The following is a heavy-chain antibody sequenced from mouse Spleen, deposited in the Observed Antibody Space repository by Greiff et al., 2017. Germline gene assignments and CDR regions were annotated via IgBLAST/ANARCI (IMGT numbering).Heavy chain of an antibody. CDR3: ASDGYPFAY. CDR2: ISYSGST. CDR1: GYSITSDYA. Sequence: VQLQQSGPGLVKPSQSLSLTCTVTGYSITSDYAWNWIRQFPGNKLEWMGYISYSGSTSYNPSLKSRISITRDTSKNQFFLQLNSVTTEDTATYYCASDGYPFAYWGQGTLVTVSA. D-gene: IGHD2-3*01. V-gene: IGHV3-2*02. J-gene: IGHJ3*01.